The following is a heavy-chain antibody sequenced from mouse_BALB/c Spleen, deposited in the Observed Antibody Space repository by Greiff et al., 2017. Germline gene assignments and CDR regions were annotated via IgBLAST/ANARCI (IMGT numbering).Heavy chain of an antibody. CDR1: GYTFSSYW. D-gene: IGHD4-1*01. CDR3: ARRLVTGTGYYAMDY. J-gene: IGHJ4*01. CDR2: ILPGSGST. V-gene: IGHV1-9*01. Sequence: QVHVKQSGAELMKPGASVKISCKATGYTFSSYWIEWVKQRPGHGLEWIGEILPGSGSTNYNEKFKGKATFTADTSSNTAYMQLSSLTSEDSAVYYCARRLVTGTGYYAMDYWGQGTSVTVSS.